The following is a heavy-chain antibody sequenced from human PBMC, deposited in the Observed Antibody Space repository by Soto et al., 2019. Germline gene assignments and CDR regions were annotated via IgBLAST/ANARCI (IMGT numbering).Heavy chain of an antibody. CDR1: GGSIFGDDYY. D-gene: IGHD3-16*01. J-gene: IGHJ6*02. V-gene: IGHV4-31*03. CDR2: FYDSGTT. Sequence: QVQLQESGPGLVEPSQTLSLTCTVSGGSIFGDDYYWSCLRQHPGKGLEWIAYFYDSGTTYYNPSLESRVTIAVDTSKSQFSLGLTSLTAADTAVYYWAGGGPDKYYNGMDVWGQGTTVTVSS. CDR3: AGGGPDKYYNGMDV.